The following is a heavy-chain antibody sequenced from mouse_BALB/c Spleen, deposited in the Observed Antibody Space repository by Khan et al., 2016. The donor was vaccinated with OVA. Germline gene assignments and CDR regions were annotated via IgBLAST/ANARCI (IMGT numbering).Heavy chain of an antibody. D-gene: IGHD1-3*01. CDR1: GFSLTGYG. CDR2: IWGDGST. Sequence: QVQLKESGPGLVAPSQSLSITCTVSGFSLTGYGVNWVRQPPGKGLEWLGMIWGDGSTDSTSALTSRLSISKDNSKSQVFLHMNSLQTDDTARYSGARERGYIHRGFAYWGQGTLVTVSA. CDR3: ARERGYIHRGFAY. V-gene: IGHV2-6-7*01. J-gene: IGHJ3*01.